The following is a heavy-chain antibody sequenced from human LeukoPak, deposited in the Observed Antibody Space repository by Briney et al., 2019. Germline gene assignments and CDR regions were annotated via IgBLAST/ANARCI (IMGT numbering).Heavy chain of an antibody. CDR3: AREIAAAGINWFDP. J-gene: IGHJ5*02. CDR1: GGSISSYY. CDR2: IYYSGST. D-gene: IGHD6-13*01. Sequence: SETLSLTCTVSGGSISSYYWSWTRQPPGKGLEWIGYIYYSGSTNYNPSLKSRVTISVDTSKNQFSLKLSSVTAADTAVYYCAREIAAAGINWFDPWGQGTLVTVSS. V-gene: IGHV4-59*08.